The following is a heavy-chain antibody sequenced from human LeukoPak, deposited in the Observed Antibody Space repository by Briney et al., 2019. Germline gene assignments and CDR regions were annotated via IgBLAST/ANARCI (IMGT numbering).Heavy chain of an antibody. D-gene: IGHD2-2*01. CDR1: GFTFSSYS. Sequence: GGSLRLFCAASGFTFSSYSMNWVRQAPGKGLEWVSSISSSSSYIYYADSVKGRFTISRDNAKNSLYLQMNSLRAEDTAVYYCATVVVVPAATDYWGQGTLVTVSS. CDR3: ATVVVVPAATDY. J-gene: IGHJ4*02. CDR2: ISSSSSYI. V-gene: IGHV3-21*01.